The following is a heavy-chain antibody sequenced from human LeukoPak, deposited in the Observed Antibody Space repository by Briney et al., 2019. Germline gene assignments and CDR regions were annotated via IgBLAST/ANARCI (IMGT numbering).Heavy chain of an antibody. CDR3: ASGGVVYGACCDF. D-gene: IGHD3-16*01. Sequence: GGSLRLSCAASGFTFAIHAMTWVRQAPGKGLEWVSGISGDGASTHYAESVKGQFTISRDNYKNTLYLQMNSLGVEDTAVYYCASGGVVYGACCDFWGQGTLVTVSS. CDR1: GFTFAIHA. CDR2: ISGDGAST. V-gene: IGHV3-23*01. J-gene: IGHJ4*02.